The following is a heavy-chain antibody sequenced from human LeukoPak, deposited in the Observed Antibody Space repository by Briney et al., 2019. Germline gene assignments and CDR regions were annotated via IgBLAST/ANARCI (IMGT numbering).Heavy chain of an antibody. D-gene: IGHD5-12*01. CDR2: INPSGGST. CDR1: GYTFTIYY. Sequence: ASVKVSCKASGYTFTIYYIHWVRQAPGQGLEWMGIINPSGGSTSYAQKFQGRVTMTRDTSTSTVYMELSSLRSEDTAVYYCTRDSYSGYDRSLGYWGQGTLVTVSS. V-gene: IGHV1-46*03. CDR3: TRDSYSGYDRSLGY. J-gene: IGHJ4*02.